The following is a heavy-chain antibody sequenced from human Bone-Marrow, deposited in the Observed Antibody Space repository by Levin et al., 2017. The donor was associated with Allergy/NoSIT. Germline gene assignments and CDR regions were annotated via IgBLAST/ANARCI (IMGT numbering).Heavy chain of an antibody. CDR1: GGTFSSYA. CDR3: ARVAVDYVLHWYLDL. Sequence: KISCKASGGTFSSYAISWVRQAPGQGLEWMGGIIPIFGTRNYAQKFQGRVTITADKSTSTVYMERSSLRSGDTAVYYCARVAVDYVLHWYLDLWGRGTLVTVSS. D-gene: IGHD2/OR15-2a*01. CDR2: IIPIFGTR. J-gene: IGHJ2*01. V-gene: IGHV1-69*06.